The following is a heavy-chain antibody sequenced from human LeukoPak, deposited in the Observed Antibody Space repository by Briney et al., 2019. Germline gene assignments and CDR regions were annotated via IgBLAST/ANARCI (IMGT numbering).Heavy chain of an antibody. J-gene: IGHJ4*02. V-gene: IGHV3-33*01. CDR2: IWYDGSYK. D-gene: IGHD3-10*01. CDR1: GFTFSNYG. Sequence: GGSLRLSCAASGFTFSNYGMHWVRQAPGKGLEWVAVIWYDGSYKHYADSVKGRFTVSRDNSKNTLYLQMISLRAEDTAVYYCARGTVRYPDYWGQGTLVTVSS. CDR3: ARGTVRYPDY.